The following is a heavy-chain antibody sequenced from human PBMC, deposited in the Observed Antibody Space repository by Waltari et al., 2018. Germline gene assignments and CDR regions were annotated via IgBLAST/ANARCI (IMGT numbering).Heavy chain of an antibody. Sequence: EVQLVESGGGLVKPGGSLRLSCAASGFTFSSYSMNWVRQAPGKGLEWVSSISSSSSYIYYADSVKGRFTIARDNAKNSLYLQMNSLRAEDTAVYYCARDFVGEPSNWFDPWGQGTLVTVSS. CDR1: GFTFSSYS. CDR3: ARDFVGEPSNWFDP. CDR2: ISSSSSYI. J-gene: IGHJ5*02. D-gene: IGHD2-15*01. V-gene: IGHV3-21*01.